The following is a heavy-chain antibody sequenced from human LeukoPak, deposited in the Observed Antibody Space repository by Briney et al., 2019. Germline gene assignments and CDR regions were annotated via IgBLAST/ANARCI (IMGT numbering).Heavy chain of an antibody. Sequence: PGGSLRLSCAASGFTFSSYGMHWVRQAPGKGLEWVSYISSSSGYIYYADSVKGRFTISRGNAKKSLYLLMNSLRVEDTAVYYCATVIAFRGYMDVWGKGTTVTVSS. D-gene: IGHD6-13*01. J-gene: IGHJ6*03. V-gene: IGHV3-21*01. CDR3: ATVIAFRGYMDV. CDR2: ISSSSGYI. CDR1: GFTFSSYG.